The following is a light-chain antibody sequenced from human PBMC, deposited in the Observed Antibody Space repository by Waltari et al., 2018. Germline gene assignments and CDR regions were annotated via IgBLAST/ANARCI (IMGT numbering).Light chain of an antibody. Sequence: EIVVTQSPGTLSLSTGERATLSCRASQSVSRALAWYQQKPGQAPRLLIYAASTRATGVPDRFSGSGSGTGFSLTISRLDPEDFAVYYCQHYVNLPVTFGQGTKVEI. J-gene: IGKJ1*01. CDR3: QHYVNLPVT. CDR1: QSVSRA. V-gene: IGKV3-20*01. CDR2: AAS.